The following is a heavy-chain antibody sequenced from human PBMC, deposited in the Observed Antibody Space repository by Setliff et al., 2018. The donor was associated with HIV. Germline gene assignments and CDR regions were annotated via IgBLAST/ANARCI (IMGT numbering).Heavy chain of an antibody. CDR2: IYYSGST. CDR1: GGSIRSYY. CDR3: AREFSGTRYRYFDS. J-gene: IGHJ4*02. Sequence: SETLSLTCTVSGGSIRSYYWSWIRQPPGKGLEWIGYIYYSGSTNYNPSLKSRVTISVDTSKKQFSLKLSSVTAADTAVYYCAREFSGTRYRYFDSWGQGTLVTVSS. D-gene: IGHD5-12*01. V-gene: IGHV4-59*12.